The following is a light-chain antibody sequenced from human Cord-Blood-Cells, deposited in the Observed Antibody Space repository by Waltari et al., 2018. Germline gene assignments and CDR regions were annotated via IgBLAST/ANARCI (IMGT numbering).Light chain of an antibody. Sequence: EIVMTQSPATLSVSPGESATLSCRASQSVSSNLAWYQQKPGQAPRLLIYGASTGATGIPARFSGSGSGTEFTLTISSLQSEDFAVYYCQQYNNWPPYTFGQGTKLEIK. CDR1: QSVSSN. V-gene: IGKV3-15*01. CDR2: GAS. J-gene: IGKJ2*01. CDR3: QQYNNWPPYT.